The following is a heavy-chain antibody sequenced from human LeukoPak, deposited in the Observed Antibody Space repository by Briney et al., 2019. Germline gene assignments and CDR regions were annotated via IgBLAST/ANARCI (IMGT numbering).Heavy chain of an antibody. D-gene: IGHD3-9*01. CDR1: GFTFDDYA. CDR3: ARSSILTGQDY. Sequence: GGSLRLSCAASGFTFDDYAMHWVRHAPGKGLEWVSGISWNSGSIGYADSVKGRFTISRDNAKNSLYLQMNSLRAEDTAVYYCARSSILTGQDYWGQGTLVTVSS. CDR2: ISWNSGSI. J-gene: IGHJ4*02. V-gene: IGHV3-9*01.